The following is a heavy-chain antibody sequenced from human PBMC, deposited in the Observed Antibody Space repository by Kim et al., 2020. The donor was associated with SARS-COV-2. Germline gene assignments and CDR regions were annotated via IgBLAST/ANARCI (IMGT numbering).Heavy chain of an antibody. J-gene: IGHJ5*02. CDR3: AKDLGGWAQSWFDP. D-gene: IGHD6-19*01. V-gene: IGHV3-23*01. Sequence: ADSVKGLYTISRDNTKNTLYRQMNSLRAQDTAVYYCAKDLGGWAQSWFDPWGQGTLVTVSS.